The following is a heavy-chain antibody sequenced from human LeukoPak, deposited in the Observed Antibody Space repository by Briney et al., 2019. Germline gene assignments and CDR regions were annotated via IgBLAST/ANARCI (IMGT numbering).Heavy chain of an antibody. V-gene: IGHV1-46*03. CDR1: GYTFTSYY. CDR3: SSGTRHTIWSGYFDY. Sequence: ASVKVSCKASGYTFTSYYMHWVRQAPGQGLEWIGIINPSGGSTSYAQKFQVRVTMTRDTSTSPVYMELSSLRSEDTAVYFCSSGTRHTIWSGYFDYWGQGTLVTVSS. CDR2: INPSGGST. D-gene: IGHD3-9*01. J-gene: IGHJ4*02.